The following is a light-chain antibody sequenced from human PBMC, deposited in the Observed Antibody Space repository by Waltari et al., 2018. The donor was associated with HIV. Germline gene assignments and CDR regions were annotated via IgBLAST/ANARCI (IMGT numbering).Light chain of an antibody. CDR1: SSDVGSYNL. Sequence: QSALTQPASVSGSPGQSITISCTGTSSDVGSYNLVSWYQQHPGKAPKLMIYEVSKRSSGVSNRFSGSKSGNTASLTISGLQAEDEADYYCCSYAGSSTVVFGGGTKL. CDR2: EVS. CDR3: CSYAGSSTVV. V-gene: IGLV2-23*02. J-gene: IGLJ2*01.